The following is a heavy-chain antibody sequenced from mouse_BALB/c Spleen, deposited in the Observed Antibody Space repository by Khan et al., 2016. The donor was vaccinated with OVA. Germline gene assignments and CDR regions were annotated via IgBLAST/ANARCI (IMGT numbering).Heavy chain of an antibody. CDR2: ISYSGNT. J-gene: IGHJ2*01. D-gene: IGHD1-1*01. CDR1: GYSITSDYA. CDR3: ARVYGGDFDY. V-gene: IGHV3-2*02. Sequence: VQLQESGPGLVKPSQSLSLTCTVTGYSITSDYAWNWIRQFPGSKLEWMGFISYSGNTNYNPSLKSRFSITRDTSKNQFFLQLNSVTTEDTATYYCARVYGGDFDYGGQGTTLTVSS.